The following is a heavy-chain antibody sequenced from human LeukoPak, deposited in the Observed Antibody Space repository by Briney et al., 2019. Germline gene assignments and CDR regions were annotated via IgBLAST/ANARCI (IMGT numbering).Heavy chain of an antibody. J-gene: IGHJ4*02. D-gene: IGHD1-26*01. CDR2: ISGSGGST. CDR3: GKVPVGFLYYFDY. Sequence: GGSLRLSCAASGFTFSSYAMSWVRQAPGKGLEWVSAISGSGGSTYYADSVKGRFTISRDNSKNTLYLQMNSLRAEDTAVYYCGKVPVGFLYYFDYWGQGTLVTVSS. V-gene: IGHV3-23*01. CDR1: GFTFSSYA.